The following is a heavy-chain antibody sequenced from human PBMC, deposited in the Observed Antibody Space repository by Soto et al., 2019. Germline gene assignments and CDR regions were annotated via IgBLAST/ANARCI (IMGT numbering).Heavy chain of an antibody. D-gene: IGHD6-13*01. V-gene: IGHV1-58*01. CDR2: IVVGSGNT. CDR1: GFTFTSSA. CDR3: AASPGYSSSWYNWFDP. J-gene: IGHJ5*02. Sequence: ASVKVSCKASGFTFTSSAVQWVRQARGQRLEWIGWIVVGSGNTNYAQKFQERVTITRDMSTSTAYMELSSLRSEDTAVYYCAASPGYSSSWYNWFDPWGQGTLVTVSS.